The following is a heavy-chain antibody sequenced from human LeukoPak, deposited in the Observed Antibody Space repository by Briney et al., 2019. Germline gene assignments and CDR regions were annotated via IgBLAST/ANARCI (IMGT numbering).Heavy chain of an antibody. J-gene: IGHJ6*02. CDR2: ITNDGSST. D-gene: IGHD3-3*01. CDR3: ARYGDFWSGFMDV. Sequence: PGGSLRLSCAASGLTFSSHWMHWVRQAPGKGLVWVSRITNDGSSTTYADSVKGRFTISRDNAKNSLYLQMNSLRAEDTAVYYCARYGDFWSGFMDVWGQGTTVTVSS. CDR1: GLTFSSHW. V-gene: IGHV3-74*01.